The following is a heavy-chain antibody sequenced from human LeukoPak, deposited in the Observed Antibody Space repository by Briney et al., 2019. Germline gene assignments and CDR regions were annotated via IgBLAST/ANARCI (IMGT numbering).Heavy chain of an antibody. CDR2: ITWSGDST. V-gene: IGHV3-20*04. D-gene: IGHD2-15*01. Sequence: GGSLRLSCAASGFRFDDYGMCWVRQAPGKGLEWVSGITWSGDSTGYADSVKGRITISRDNAKNSLYLQMNSLRAEDTALYYCARGVAATPYYFDYWGQGTLVTVSS. CDR3: ARGVAATPYYFDY. CDR1: GFRFDDYG. J-gene: IGHJ4*02.